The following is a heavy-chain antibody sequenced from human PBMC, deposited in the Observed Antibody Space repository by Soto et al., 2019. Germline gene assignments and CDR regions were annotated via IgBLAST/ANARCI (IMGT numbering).Heavy chain of an antibody. V-gene: IGHV4-34*01. CDR2: INHSGST. CDR3: ARSFRGVRLAY. D-gene: IGHD3-10*01. Sequence: SETLSLTCAVYGGSFSGYYWSWIRQPPGKGLEWIGEINHSGSTNYNPSLKSRVTISVDTSKNQFSLKLSSVTAADTAVYYCARSFRGVRLAYCGQGTLVTVSS. CDR1: GGSFSGYY. J-gene: IGHJ4*02.